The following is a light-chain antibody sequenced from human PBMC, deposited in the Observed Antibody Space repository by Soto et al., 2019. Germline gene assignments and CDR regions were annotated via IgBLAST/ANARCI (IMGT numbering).Light chain of an antibody. CDR3: GSWDSSLSAYV. Sequence: QSVMTQPPSVSVAPGQKVTISCSGSSSNIGGNSVSWYQQLPGTAPKLLIYDDNKRPSGIPDRFSGSKSGTSATLGITGFQTGDEADYYCGSWDSSLSAYVFGTGNKLTVL. CDR2: DDN. J-gene: IGLJ1*01. V-gene: IGLV1-51*01. CDR1: SSNIGGNS.